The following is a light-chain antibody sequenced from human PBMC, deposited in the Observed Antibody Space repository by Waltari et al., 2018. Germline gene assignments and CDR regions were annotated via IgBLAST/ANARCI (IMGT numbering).Light chain of an antibody. Sequence: QSALTQPASVSGSPGQSITISCTGTSSDVGSYNLVSWYQQHPGKAPKLMIYEGSKRPSGVSNCFSGSKSGNTASLTISGRQAEDEADYYCCSYAGSSTWVFGGGTKLTVL. CDR3: CSYAGSSTWV. CDR1: SSDVGSYNL. J-gene: IGLJ3*02. V-gene: IGLV2-23*01. CDR2: EGS.